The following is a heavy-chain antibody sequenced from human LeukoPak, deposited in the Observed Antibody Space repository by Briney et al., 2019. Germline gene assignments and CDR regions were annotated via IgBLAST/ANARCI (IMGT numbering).Heavy chain of an antibody. CDR3: AKVRYFGPSAFDI. CDR2: ISYDGSNK. D-gene: IGHD3-9*01. V-gene: IGHV3-30*18. Sequence: PGESLRLSCAPSGFTLRNYGMHWVRQAPRKGLDWVAVISYDGSNKYYADSVKDRFTISRDNPKNPLYLQMNSLRAEDTAVYYCAKVRYFGPSAFDIWGQGTMVTVSS. CDR1: GFTLRNYG. J-gene: IGHJ3*02.